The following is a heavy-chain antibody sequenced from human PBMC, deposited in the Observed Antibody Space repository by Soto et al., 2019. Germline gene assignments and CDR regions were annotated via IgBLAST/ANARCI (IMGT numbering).Heavy chain of an antibody. D-gene: IGHD3-10*01. V-gene: IGHV3-23*01. J-gene: IGHJ4*02. CDR3: AKYFGPGYYYGSGSDYFDY. CDR2: ISGSGGST. Sequence: GGSLRLSCAASGFTFSSYAMSWVRQAPGKGLEWVSAISGSGGSTYYADSVKGRFTISRDNSKNTLYLQMNSLRAEDTAVYYCAKYFGPGYYYGSGSDYFDYWGQGTLVTVSS. CDR1: GFTFSSYA.